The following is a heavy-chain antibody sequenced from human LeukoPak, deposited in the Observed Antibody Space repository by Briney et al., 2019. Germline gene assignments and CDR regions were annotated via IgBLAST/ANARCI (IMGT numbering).Heavy chain of an antibody. CDR3: AGDGYSTSCVFRN. CDR2: INQDGGEK. V-gene: IGHV3-7*01. D-gene: IGHD6-6*01. Sequence: GGSLRLSCAASGFTISSHWMSWVRQAPGKGLEWVANINQDGGEKNFVDSVKGRFTISRDNAKNSLYMQMNSLKVEDTAVYYCAGDGYSTSCVFRNWGQGTLVSVFS. CDR1: GFTISSHW. J-gene: IGHJ4*02.